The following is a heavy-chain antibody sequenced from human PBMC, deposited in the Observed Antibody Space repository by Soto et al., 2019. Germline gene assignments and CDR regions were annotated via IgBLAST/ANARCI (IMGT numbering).Heavy chain of an antibody. CDR3: ARGLGGRSSIGGCFDS. CDR1: GGSFSGYY. D-gene: IGHD2-15*01. J-gene: IGHJ4*01. V-gene: IGHV4-34*01. CDR2: INHSGST. Sequence: QVQLQQWGAGLLKPSETLSLTCAVYGGSFSGYYWSWIRQPPGQGLEWIGEINHSGSTNYNPSLTRRVTLSVDTSKIHYSLKLSSVPPADTAVYYCARGLGGRSSIGGCFDSWGQGTPVTVPS.